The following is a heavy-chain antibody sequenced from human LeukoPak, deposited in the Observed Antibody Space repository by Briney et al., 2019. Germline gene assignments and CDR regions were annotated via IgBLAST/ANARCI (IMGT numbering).Heavy chain of an antibody. V-gene: IGHV3-23*01. CDR3: AKEGYYDSSGYYTFDY. D-gene: IGHD3-22*01. CDR1: GFTFSSYA. CDR2: ISGSGGST. Sequence: GGSLRLSCAASGFTFSSYAMSWVRKAPGKGLEWVSAISGSGGSTYYADSVKGRFTISRDNSKNTLYLQMNSLRAEETAVYYCAKEGYYDSSGYYTFDYWGQGTLVTVSS. J-gene: IGHJ4*02.